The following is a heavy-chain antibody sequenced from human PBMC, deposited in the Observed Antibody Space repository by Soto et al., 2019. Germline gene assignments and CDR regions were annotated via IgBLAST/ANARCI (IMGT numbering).Heavy chain of an antibody. CDR1: GGTFSSYA. CDR3: ARVAVAGTLRYYFDY. V-gene: IGHV1-69*01. J-gene: IGHJ4*02. Sequence: QVQLVQSGAEVKKPGSSVKVSCKASGGTFSSYAISWVRQAPGQGLEWMGGIIPIFGTANYVQKFQGRVTITADESTSTAYMELSRLRSEDTAVYYCARVAVAGTLRYYFDYWGQGTLVTVSS. D-gene: IGHD6-19*01. CDR2: IIPIFGTA.